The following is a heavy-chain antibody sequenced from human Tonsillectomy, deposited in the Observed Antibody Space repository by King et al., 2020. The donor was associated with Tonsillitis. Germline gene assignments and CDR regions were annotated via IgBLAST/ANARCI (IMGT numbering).Heavy chain of an antibody. V-gene: IGHV3-23*04. J-gene: IGHJ5*01. CDR1: GFTFSSYA. CDR2: ISGGSTTR. Sequence: VQLVESGGGLVKPGGSLRLSCEASGFTFSSYAVSWVRQSPGKGLEWVSGISGGSTTRYYAESVKGRFTVTRDNSENTLYLQMESLRAEDTAIYYCVRYGGGSYGDWFDSWGQGILVTVSS. D-gene: IGHD3-16*01. CDR3: VRYGGGSYGDWFDS.